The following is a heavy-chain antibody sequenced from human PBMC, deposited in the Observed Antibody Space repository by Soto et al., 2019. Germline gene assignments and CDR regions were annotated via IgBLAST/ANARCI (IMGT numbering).Heavy chain of an antibody. CDR3: ARDRAYYDSSGYFDY. CDR1: GGTFSSYA. Sequence: GASVKVSFKASGGTFSSYAISWLRQAPGQGLEWMGGIIPIFGTANYAQKFQGRVTITADESTSTAYMELSSLRSEDTAVYYCARDRAYYDSSGYFDYWGQGTLVTVSS. J-gene: IGHJ4*02. V-gene: IGHV1-69*13. D-gene: IGHD3-22*01. CDR2: IIPIFGTA.